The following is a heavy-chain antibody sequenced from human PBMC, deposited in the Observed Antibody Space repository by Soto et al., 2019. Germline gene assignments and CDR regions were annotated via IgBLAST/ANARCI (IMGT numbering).Heavy chain of an antibody. CDR1: GFSLSTNRVG. J-gene: IGHJ4*02. D-gene: IGHD6-19*01. CDR2: IYWDDDK. V-gene: IGHV2-5*02. Sequence: QITLKESGRTLVKPTQTLTLTCSFAGFSLSTNRVGVGWIRQPPGKALEWLALIYWDDDKRYSPFLKSRLTITKDTSKNQVVLTMTNMDPMATATYFCAHTLVAGLGYYFDYWGQGTLVTVSS. CDR3: AHTLVAGLGYYFDY.